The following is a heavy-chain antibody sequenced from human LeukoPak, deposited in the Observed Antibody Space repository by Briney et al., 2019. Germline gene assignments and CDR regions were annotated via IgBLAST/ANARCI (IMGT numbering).Heavy chain of an antibody. D-gene: IGHD7-27*01. Sequence: SETLSLTCTVPGGSISSHVWNWIRQPPGKGLEWIGNIYNNGRTSYNPSLKSRVTISVDTSKNQFSLKLTSVTAADTAVYYCARRAPDWGAPDAFDIWGQGTMVTVSS. J-gene: IGHJ3*02. V-gene: IGHV4-4*08. CDR1: GGSISSHV. CDR3: ARRAPDWGAPDAFDI. CDR2: IYNNGRT.